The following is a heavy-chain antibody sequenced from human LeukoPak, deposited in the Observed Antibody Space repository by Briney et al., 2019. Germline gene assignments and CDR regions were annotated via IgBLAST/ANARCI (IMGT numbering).Heavy chain of an antibody. J-gene: IGHJ4*02. CDR1: GFTVSTNF. D-gene: IGHD3-10*01. CDR2: INSDESHT. Sequence: GGSLRLSCAASGFTVSTNFMTWVRQAPGKGLVWVSRINSDESHTTYADSVKGRFTISRDNAKNTLYLQMNSLRAEDTAVYYCVRTPLGSNSHFDYWGQGTLVTVSS. V-gene: IGHV3-74*01. CDR3: VRTPLGSNSHFDY.